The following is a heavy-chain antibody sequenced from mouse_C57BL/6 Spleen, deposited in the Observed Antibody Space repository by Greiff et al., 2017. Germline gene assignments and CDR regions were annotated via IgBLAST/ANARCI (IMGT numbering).Heavy chain of an antibody. J-gene: IGHJ4*01. Sequence: VQLQQSGPELVKPGDSVKISCKASGYSFTGYFMNWVMQSHGKSLEWIGRINPYNGDTFYNQKFKGKATLTVDKSSSTAHMELRSLTSEDSAVYYCGRWDYYGSPYAMDYWGQGTSVTVSS. D-gene: IGHD1-1*01. V-gene: IGHV1-20*01. CDR1: GYSFTGYF. CDR2: INPYNGDT. CDR3: GRWDYYGSPYAMDY.